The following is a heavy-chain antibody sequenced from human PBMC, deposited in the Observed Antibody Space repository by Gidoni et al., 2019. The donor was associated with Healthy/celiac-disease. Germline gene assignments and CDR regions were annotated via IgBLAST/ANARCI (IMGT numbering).Heavy chain of an antibody. CDR1: GFTFSNAW. J-gene: IGHJ4*02. CDR2: IKSKTDGGTT. CDR3: TTDLTYSSGYRQ. V-gene: IGHV3-15*01. D-gene: IGHD6-19*01. Sequence: EVQLVESGGGLVKPGGSLRLSCAASGFTFSNAWMSWVSQAPGKGLEWVGRIKSKTDGGTTDYAAPVKGRFTISRDDSKNTLYLQMNSLKTEDTAVYYCTTDLTYSSGYRQWGQGTLVTVSS.